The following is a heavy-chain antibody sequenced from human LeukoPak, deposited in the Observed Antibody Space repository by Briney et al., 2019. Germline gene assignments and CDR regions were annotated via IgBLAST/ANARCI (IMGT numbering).Heavy chain of an antibody. Sequence: SVKVSCKASGGTFSSYAISWVRQAPGQGLEWMGRIIPILGIANYAQKFQGRVTITADKSTSTAYMELSSLRSDDTAVYYCARETSSRFFDYWGQGTLLTISS. CDR1: GGTFSSYA. CDR2: IIPILGIA. CDR3: ARETSSRFFDY. V-gene: IGHV1-69*04. J-gene: IGHJ4*02.